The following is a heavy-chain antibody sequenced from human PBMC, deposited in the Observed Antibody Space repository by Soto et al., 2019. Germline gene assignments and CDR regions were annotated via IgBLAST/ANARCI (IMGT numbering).Heavy chain of an antibody. Sequence: QVQLQESGPGLVKPSGTLSLTCVVSGGSITREWWSWVRQPPGKGLEWIGEIYHSGTTNYNPSLKSRVTISVDHSNNQFSLSLTSVTAADTAVYFCAGHRPYRLSLWGQGTLVTVSS. CDR2: IYHSGTT. J-gene: IGHJ4*02. D-gene: IGHD2-2*02. CDR3: AGHRPYRLSL. CDR1: GGSITREW. V-gene: IGHV4-4*02.